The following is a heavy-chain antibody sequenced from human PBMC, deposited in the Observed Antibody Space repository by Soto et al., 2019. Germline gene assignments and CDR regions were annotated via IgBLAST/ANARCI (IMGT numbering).Heavy chain of an antibody. CDR1: GGTFSSYT. Sequence: QVQLVQSGAEVKKPGSSVKVSCKASGGTFSSYTISWVRQAPGQGLEWMGRIIPILGIANYAQKFQGRVTMTADKSTSTAYMELSSLRSEDTAVYYCARDRRYCSGGSCSDDAFDIWGQGTMVNVSS. CDR3: ARDRRYCSGGSCSDDAFDI. V-gene: IGHV1-69*08. D-gene: IGHD2-15*01. J-gene: IGHJ3*02. CDR2: IIPILGIA.